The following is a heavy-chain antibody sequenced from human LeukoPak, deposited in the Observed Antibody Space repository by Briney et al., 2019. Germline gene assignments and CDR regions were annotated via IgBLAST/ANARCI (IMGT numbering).Heavy chain of an antibody. D-gene: IGHD3-10*01. CDR3: VKGRSGTLYYFDY. Sequence: GGSLRLSCAASGFTFSSYWMHWVRQAPGKGLVWVSRINTDGSSTSYADSVKGRFTISRDNSKNTLYLQMNSLRAEDTAVYYCVKGRSGTLYYFDYWGQGTLVTVSS. CDR2: INTDGSST. J-gene: IGHJ4*02. CDR1: GFTFSSYW. V-gene: IGHV3-74*01.